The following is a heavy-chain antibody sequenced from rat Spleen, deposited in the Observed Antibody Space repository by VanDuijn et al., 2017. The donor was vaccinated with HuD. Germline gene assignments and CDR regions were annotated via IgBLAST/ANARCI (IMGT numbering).Heavy chain of an antibody. J-gene: IGHJ3*01. CDR3: ARQGITPRGWFAY. D-gene: IGHD1-6*01. CDR1: GFIFSTND. Sequence: EVQLVESGGGLVQPGRSLKLSCAASGFIFSTNDMAWVRQAPTKGLEWIASISTGGGNTYYRDSVKGRFTISRDNAKNTQYLQMDSLRSEDTATYYCARQGITPRGWFAYWGQGTLVTVSS. V-gene: IGHV5S13*01. CDR2: ISTGGGNT.